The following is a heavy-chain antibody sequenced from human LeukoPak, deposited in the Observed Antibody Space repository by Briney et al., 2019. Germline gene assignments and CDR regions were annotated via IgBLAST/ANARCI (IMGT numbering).Heavy chain of an antibody. D-gene: IGHD3-10*01. J-gene: IGHJ3*02. Sequence: ASVKVSCKASGYAFDTYGISWVRQAPGQGLEWMGWTSGYNGHTKYAQEFHDRVTLTTDTSTSTAYMEMRSLRSDDTAVYYCARIQSAGTSDAFDIWGQGTMLTVS. CDR3: ARIQSAGTSDAFDI. CDR2: TSGYNGHT. CDR1: GYAFDTYG. V-gene: IGHV1-18*01.